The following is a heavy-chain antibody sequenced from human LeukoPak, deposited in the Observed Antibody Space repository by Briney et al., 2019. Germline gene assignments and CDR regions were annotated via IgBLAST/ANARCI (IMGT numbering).Heavy chain of an antibody. CDR3: ARVLLYYDFWSGYFDY. Sequence: GGSLRLSCAASGFTFSSYAMSWVRQAPGKGLEWVSAISGSGGSTYYADSVKGRFTIFRDNSKNTLYLQMNSLRAEDTAVYYCARVLLYYDFWSGYFDYWGQGTLVTVSS. V-gene: IGHV3-23*01. D-gene: IGHD3-3*01. CDR2: ISGSGGST. CDR1: GFTFSSYA. J-gene: IGHJ4*02.